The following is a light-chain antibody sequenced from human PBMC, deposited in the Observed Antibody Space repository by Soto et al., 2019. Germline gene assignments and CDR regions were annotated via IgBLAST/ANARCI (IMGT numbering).Light chain of an antibody. CDR3: RQYDTSPRT. CDR1: QSLSSGY. V-gene: IGKV3-20*01. CDR2: AAS. J-gene: IGKJ1*01. Sequence: EIVLTQSPGTLSLSPGERATLSCRASQSLSSGYLAWYQQKPGQAPRILIYAASSRATGIPDRFSGSGSGTDFSLTINRLEHEDSAVYYCRQYDTSPRTFGQGTKVDIK.